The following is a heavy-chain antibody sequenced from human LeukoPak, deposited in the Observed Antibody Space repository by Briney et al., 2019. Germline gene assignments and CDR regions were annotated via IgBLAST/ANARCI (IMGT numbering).Heavy chain of an antibody. J-gene: IGHJ4*02. D-gene: IGHD5-24*01. V-gene: IGHV4-61*01. CDR2: IYYTGST. CDR3: AREDGYSQADS. Sequence: SETLSLTCTVSGCSVNSGSYYWSWIRQPPGKGLEWIGYIYYTGSTYYNPSLKSRVTISLDTSKNQFSLILSSVTAADTAVYYCAREDGYSQADSWGQGILVTVSS. CDR1: GCSVNSGSYY.